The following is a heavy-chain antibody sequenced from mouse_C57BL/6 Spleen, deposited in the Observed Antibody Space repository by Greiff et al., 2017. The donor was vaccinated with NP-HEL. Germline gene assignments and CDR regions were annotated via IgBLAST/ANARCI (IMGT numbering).Heavy chain of an antibody. V-gene: IGHV1-66*01. CDR1: GYSFTSYY. Sequence: VKLVESGPELVKPGASVKISCKASGYSFTSYYIHWVKQRPGQGLEWIGWIYPGSGNTKYNEKFKGKATLTADTSSSTAYMQLSSLTSEDSAVYYCARDYYGSSYWYFDVWGTGTTVTVSS. CDR3: ARDYYGSSYWYFDV. CDR2: IYPGSGNT. J-gene: IGHJ1*03. D-gene: IGHD1-1*01.